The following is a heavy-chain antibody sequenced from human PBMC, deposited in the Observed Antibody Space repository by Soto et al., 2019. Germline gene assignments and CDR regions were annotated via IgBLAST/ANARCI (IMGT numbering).Heavy chain of an antibody. V-gene: IGHV1-18*01. CDR1: GYGIACYG. Sequence: EASVKVSCKASGYGIACYGICSVRQKHGKGLEWMGWISAYNGNTNYAQKLQGRVTMTTDTSTSTAYMELRSLRSDDTAVYYCARYGFCTNGVCYPNYYYYMDVWGKGISVTVSS. D-gene: IGHD2-8*01. CDR3: ARYGFCTNGVCYPNYYYYMDV. CDR2: ISAYNGNT. J-gene: IGHJ6*03.